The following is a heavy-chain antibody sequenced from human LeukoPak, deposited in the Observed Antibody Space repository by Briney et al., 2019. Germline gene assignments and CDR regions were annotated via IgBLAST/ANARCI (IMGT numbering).Heavy chain of an antibody. CDR3: VRDFFSGYWGPGKLYFES. J-gene: IGHJ4*02. CDR2: ISHSGTT. Sequence: SETLSLTCVVSGYSISSDYFWGWIRQPPGKGLEWLGSISHSGTTYYNPSLNSRVTISVDTSKNHFSLKVNSVTAADTAVYYCVRDFFSGYWGPGKLYFESWGQGTLVTVSS. V-gene: IGHV4-38-2*02. CDR1: GYSISSDYF. D-gene: IGHD3-22*01.